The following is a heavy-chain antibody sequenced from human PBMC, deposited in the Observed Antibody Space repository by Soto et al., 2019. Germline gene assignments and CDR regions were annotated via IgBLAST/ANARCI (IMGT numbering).Heavy chain of an antibody. CDR1: GGSFSGYY. CDR2: INHSGST. CDR3: ARVKIRKYYYDSSGYYYNPLKPAYIDY. J-gene: IGHJ4*02. D-gene: IGHD3-22*01. V-gene: IGHV4-34*01. Sequence: SETLSLTCAVYGGSFSGYYWSWIRQPPGKGLEWIGEINHSGSTNYNPSLKSRVTISVATSKNQCSLKLSSVTAADTAVYYCARVKIRKYYYDSSGYYYNPLKPAYIDYWGQGTLVSVSS.